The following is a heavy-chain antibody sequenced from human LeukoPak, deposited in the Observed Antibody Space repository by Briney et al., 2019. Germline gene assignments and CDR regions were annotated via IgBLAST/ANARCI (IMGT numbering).Heavy chain of an antibody. D-gene: IGHD3-9*01. Sequence: SEILSLTCTVSGGSISSYYWSWIRQPPGKGLKWIGYIYYSGSTNYNPSLKSRVTISVDTSKNQFSLKLSSVTAADTAVYYCARHRYDILTGYYRRGRYFDYWGQGTLVTVSS. CDR3: ARHRYDILTGYYRRGRYFDY. CDR1: GGSISSYY. V-gene: IGHV4-59*08. J-gene: IGHJ4*02. CDR2: IYYSGST.